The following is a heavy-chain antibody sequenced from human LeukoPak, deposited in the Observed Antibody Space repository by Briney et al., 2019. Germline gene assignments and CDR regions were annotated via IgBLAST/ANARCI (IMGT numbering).Heavy chain of an antibody. Sequence: ASVKVSCKASGYSFSDYSMHWVRQAPEQGLEWMGRINSNSGDTMYAQNFQGRVTMTRDTSINTAYMELSGLTSDDTAVYYCVRGGSASGCLYFFDYWGQGTLVSVSS. CDR3: VRGGSASGCLYFFDY. CDR1: GYSFSDYS. CDR2: INSNSGDT. J-gene: IGHJ4*02. V-gene: IGHV1-2*06. D-gene: IGHD3-10*01.